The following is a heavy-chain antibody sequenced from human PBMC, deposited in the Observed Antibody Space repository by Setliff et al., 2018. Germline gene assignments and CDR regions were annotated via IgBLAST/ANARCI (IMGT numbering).Heavy chain of an antibody. D-gene: IGHD3-10*01. CDR3: ARDRSTVIRGVTSSFYYYMDV. J-gene: IGHJ6*03. Sequence: SETLSLTCTVSGGSIGPHYWSWIRQAPGKGLEWIGHIFYSDTAKYNPSLESRAAIPVDSSKNQFSLKLRSVTAADTAVYYCARDRSTVIRGVTSSFYYYMDVWGGGTTVTVS. CDR2: IFYSDTA. V-gene: IGHV4-59*11. CDR1: GGSIGPHY.